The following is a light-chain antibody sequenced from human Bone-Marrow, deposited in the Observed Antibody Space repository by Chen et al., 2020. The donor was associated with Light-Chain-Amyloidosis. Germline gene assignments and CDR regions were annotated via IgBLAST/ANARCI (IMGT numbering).Light chain of an antibody. Sequence: FMLTHPHPASAPPGTTVILSCTRSSGSIATNYVQWYQQRPGSSPPTVIYEDDQRPSGVPDRFSGSSDRSSNSASLTISGLKTEDEADYYCQAYQGSSQGVFGGGTKLTVL. CDR1: SGSIATNY. CDR2: EDD. V-gene: IGLV6-57*01. CDR3: QAYQGSSQGV. J-gene: IGLJ3*02.